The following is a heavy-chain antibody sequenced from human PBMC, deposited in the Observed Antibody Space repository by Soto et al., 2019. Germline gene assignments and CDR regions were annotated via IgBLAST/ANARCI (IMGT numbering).Heavy chain of an antibody. J-gene: IGHJ6*02. CDR2: ISYDGSNK. CDR3: AKDHVILTGYYVYYYGMDV. V-gene: IGHV3-30*18. Sequence: PGGSLRLSCAASGFTFSSYGMHWVRQAPGKGLEWVAVISYDGSNKYYADSVKGRFTISRDNSKNTLYLQMNSLRAEDTAVYYCAKDHVILTGYYVYYYGMDVWGQGTTVTVSS. CDR1: GFTFSSYG. D-gene: IGHD3-9*01.